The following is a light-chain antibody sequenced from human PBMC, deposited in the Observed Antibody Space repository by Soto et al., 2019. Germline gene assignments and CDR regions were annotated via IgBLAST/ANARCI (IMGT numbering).Light chain of an antibody. V-gene: IGKV3-20*01. J-gene: IGKJ1*01. Sequence: DIVLTQSPATLSLSPGERATLSCRASQSVISNYLAWYQQKPGQAPRLLIYGASSRATGIPDRFSGSGSGTDFTLTISRLEPEDFAVYYCQQYVSSRITFGQGTKVDIK. CDR3: QQYVSSRIT. CDR2: GAS. CDR1: QSVISNY.